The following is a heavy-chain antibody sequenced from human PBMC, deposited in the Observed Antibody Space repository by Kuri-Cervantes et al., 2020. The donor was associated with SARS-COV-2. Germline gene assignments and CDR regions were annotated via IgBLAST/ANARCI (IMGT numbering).Heavy chain of an antibody. V-gene: IGHV3-21*04. J-gene: IGHJ6*02. CDR2: ISASGSLT. D-gene: IGHD7-27*01. CDR3: AGYHTSSLGFGMDV. CDR1: GFTFKDYS. Sequence: GESLKISCVASGFTFKDYSINWVRLAPGRGLEWVSVISASGSLTYYADFVRGRFTISRDTAKNSLYLQMDSLRAEDTAVYYCAGYHTSSLGFGMDVWGQGTTVTVSS.